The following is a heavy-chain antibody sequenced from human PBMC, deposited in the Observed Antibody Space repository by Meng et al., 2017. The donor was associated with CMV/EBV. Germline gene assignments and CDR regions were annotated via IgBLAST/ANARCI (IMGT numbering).Heavy chain of an antibody. V-gene: IGHV3-30*02. CDR3: AKDWPYYYDSSGYFDY. D-gene: IGHD3-22*01. J-gene: IGHJ4*02. Sequence: LVGVGGGLVRTGCVIILSWAASGFTFSSYGMHWVRQAPGKGLEWVAFIRYDGSNKYYADSVKGRFTISRDNSKNTLYLQMNSLRAEDTAVYYCAKDWPYYYDSSGYFDYWGQGTLVTVSS. CDR2: IRYDGSNK. CDR1: GFTFSSYG.